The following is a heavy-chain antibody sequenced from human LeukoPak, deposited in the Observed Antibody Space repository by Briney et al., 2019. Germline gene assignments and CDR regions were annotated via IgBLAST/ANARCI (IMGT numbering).Heavy chain of an antibody. CDR3: AKDYKGVWLAYGSGSLESDY. Sequence: PGGSLRLSPAASGFTFSSYGMSSVRQSPRKGLEWISSISGSGGSTYYADSVKGRFTISRDNSKNTLYLQMNSLRAEDTAVYYCAKDYKGVWLAYGSGSLESDYWGQGTLVAVSS. J-gene: IGHJ4*02. V-gene: IGHV3-23*01. CDR1: GFTFSSYG. D-gene: IGHD3-10*01. CDR2: ISGSGGST.